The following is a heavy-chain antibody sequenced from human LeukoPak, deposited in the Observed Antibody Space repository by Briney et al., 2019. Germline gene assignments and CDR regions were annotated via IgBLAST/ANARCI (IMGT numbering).Heavy chain of an antibody. CDR2: IVHSGST. CDR3: ARVTEYHYYYMDV. Sequence: SETLSLTCGVYGGSFSGYYWSWIRQPPGKGVEWIGEIVHSGSTNYNPSLKSRVTISVDTSKNQFSLKLSSVTAADTAVYYCARVTEYHYYYMDVWGKGTTVTISS. D-gene: IGHD2/OR15-2a*01. CDR1: GGSFSGYY. V-gene: IGHV4-34*12. J-gene: IGHJ6*03.